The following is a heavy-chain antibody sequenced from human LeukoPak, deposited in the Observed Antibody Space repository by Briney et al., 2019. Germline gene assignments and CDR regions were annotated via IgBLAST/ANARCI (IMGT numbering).Heavy chain of an antibody. CDR3: ARGEVLRYFDWLLFHYYYYYYMDV. J-gene: IGHJ6*03. D-gene: IGHD3-9*01. CDR1: GNSISSGDNY. CDR2: IYTSGST. V-gene: IGHV4-61*02. Sequence: SQTLSLTCTVSGNSISSGDNYWSWIRQPAGKGLEWIGRIYTSGSTNYNPSLKSRVTISVDTSKNQFSLKLSSVTAADTAVYYCARGEVLRYFDWLLFHYYYYYYMDVWGKGTTVTISS.